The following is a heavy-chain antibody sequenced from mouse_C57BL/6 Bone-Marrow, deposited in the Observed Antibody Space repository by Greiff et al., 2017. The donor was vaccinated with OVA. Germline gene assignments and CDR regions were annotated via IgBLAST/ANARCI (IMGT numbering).Heavy chain of an antibody. CDR3: ARVRAYYYGPYYFDY. D-gene: IGHD1-1*01. J-gene: IGHJ2*01. V-gene: IGHV1-78*01. Sequence: QVQLQQSDAELVKPGASVKISCKVSGYTFTDHTIHWMKQRPEQGLEWIGYIYPRDGSTKYNEKFKGKATLTADKSSSTAYMQLNSLTSEDSEVYFCARVRAYYYGPYYFDYWGQGTTLTVSS. CDR1: GYTFTDHT. CDR2: IYPRDGST.